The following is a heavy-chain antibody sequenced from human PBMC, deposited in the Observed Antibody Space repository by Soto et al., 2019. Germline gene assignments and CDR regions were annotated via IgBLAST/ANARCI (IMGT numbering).Heavy chain of an antibody. CDR2: IYYSGST. D-gene: IGHD2-8*01. V-gene: IGHV4-59*01. CDR1: GGSISSFY. Sequence: SETLSLTCTVSGGSISSFYWSWIRQPPGKGLEWIGYIYYSGSTNYNPSLKSRVTISVDTSKNQFSLKLSSVTAADTAVYYCARAGVRNTNGVCYDPWGQGTLVTVSS. CDR3: ARAGVRNTNGVCYDP. J-gene: IGHJ5*02.